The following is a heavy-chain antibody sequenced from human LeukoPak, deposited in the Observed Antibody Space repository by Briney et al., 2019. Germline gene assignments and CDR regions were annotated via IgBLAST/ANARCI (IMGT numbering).Heavy chain of an antibody. V-gene: IGHV4-59*01. CDR3: ARIDYGGNPGIDY. D-gene: IGHD4-23*01. Sequence: PSETLSLTCTVSGGSISSYYWSWIRQPPGKGLEWIGYIYYSGSTNYNPSLKSRVTISVDTSKNQFSLKLSSVTAADTAVYYCARIDYGGNPGIDYWGQGTLVTVSS. CDR2: IYYSGST. J-gene: IGHJ4*02. CDR1: GGSISSYY.